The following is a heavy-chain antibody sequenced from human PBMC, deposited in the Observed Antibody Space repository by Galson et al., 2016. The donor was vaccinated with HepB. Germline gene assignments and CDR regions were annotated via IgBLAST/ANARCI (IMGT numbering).Heavy chain of an antibody. D-gene: IGHD6-19*01. CDR1: GYTFTSYY. CDR3: ARATGYDLGSGWLLEY. Sequence: SVKVSCKASGYTFTSYYIHRVRQAPGQGPEWMGIINPSGGSPSYAQKFQGRVTMTRDTSTSTAYMELSSLRSEDTAVYYCARATGYDLGSGWLLEYWGQGTLVTVSS. CDR2: INPSGGSP. J-gene: IGHJ4*02. V-gene: IGHV1-46*01.